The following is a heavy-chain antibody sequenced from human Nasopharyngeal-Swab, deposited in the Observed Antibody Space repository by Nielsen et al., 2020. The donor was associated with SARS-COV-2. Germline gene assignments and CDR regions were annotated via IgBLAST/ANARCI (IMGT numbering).Heavy chain of an antibody. D-gene: IGHD3-10*01. CDR2: IYYSGST. Sequence: SETLSLTCTVSGGSISSGDYYWSWIRQPPGKGLEWIGYIYYSGSTYYNPSLKSRVTISVDTSKDQFSLKLSSVTAADTAVYYCARAPPGEGCFDYWAREPWSPSPQ. V-gene: IGHV4-30-4*01. CDR1: GGSISSGDYY. J-gene: IGHJ4*02. CDR3: ARAPPGEGCFDY.